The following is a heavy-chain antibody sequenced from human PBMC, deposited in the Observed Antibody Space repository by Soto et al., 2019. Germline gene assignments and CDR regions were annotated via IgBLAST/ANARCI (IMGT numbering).Heavy chain of an antibody. CDR1: GDSISNSW. J-gene: IGHJ6*02. CDR3: GRTLYTEYDVTYMDV. Sequence: QVQLQESGPGLVKPSGTLSLTCAVSGDSISNSWWTWVRQPPGKGLEWIGEVHHSGTTNYDPSLKSRLTISVNTSKNQFSLKLSSVTAADTALYYCGRTLYTEYDVTYMDVWGQGTTVTVSS. CDR2: VHHSGTT. V-gene: IGHV4-4*02. D-gene: IGHD5-12*01.